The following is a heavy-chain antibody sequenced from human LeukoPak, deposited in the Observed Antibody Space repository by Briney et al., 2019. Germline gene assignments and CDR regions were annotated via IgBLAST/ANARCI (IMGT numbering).Heavy chain of an antibody. J-gene: IGHJ4*02. Sequence: ASVKVSCKASGYIFTSYGISWVRQAPGQGLEWMGWISAYNGNTHYAQKVQGRVTMTTDTSTSTVYMELRSLRSDDTAVYYCARDGHRMYYYGSSDYRFDCWGQGTLVTVSS. CDR2: ISAYNGNT. CDR3: ARDGHRMYYYGSSDYRFDC. D-gene: IGHD3-22*01. V-gene: IGHV1-18*01. CDR1: GYIFTSYG.